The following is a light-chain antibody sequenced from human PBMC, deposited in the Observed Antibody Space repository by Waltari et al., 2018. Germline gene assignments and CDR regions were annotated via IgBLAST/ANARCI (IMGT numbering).Light chain of an antibody. CDR1: IRDVGGYKY. CDR2: DVV. Sequence: QSALTQPASVSGSPGQSINISGTGTIRDVGGYKYVSWYQQHPGDVPRLLIYDVVKRPSGVSSRFSGSKSDNTARLTISGLQAADEAHYYCSSFTSSSSFVFGSGTKVTV. V-gene: IGLV2-14*03. CDR3: SSFTSSSSFV. J-gene: IGLJ1*01.